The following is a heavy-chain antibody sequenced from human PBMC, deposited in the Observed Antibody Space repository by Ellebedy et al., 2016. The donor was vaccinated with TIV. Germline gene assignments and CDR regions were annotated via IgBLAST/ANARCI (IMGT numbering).Heavy chain of an antibody. CDR2: FTSSGDRA. D-gene: IGHD3-22*01. CDR3: ARDDRDDTGDYYAFDI. CDR1: GFTFSIYT. Sequence: GGSLRLXXAASGFTFSIYTMTWVRQAPGKGLEWVSSFTSSGDRANYADSVKGRFTVSRDNSKNTLYLQMNSLRAEDTAVYYCARDDRDDTGDYYAFDIWGQGTMVTVSS. J-gene: IGHJ3*02. V-gene: IGHV3-23*01.